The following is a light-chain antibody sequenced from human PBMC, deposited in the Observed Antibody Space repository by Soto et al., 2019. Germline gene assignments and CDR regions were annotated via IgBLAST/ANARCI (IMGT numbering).Light chain of an antibody. J-gene: IGLJ2*01. Sequence: QSVMTQPPSVSAAPGQKVTISCSGSSSNIGGNSVSWYQQLPGTAPKLLIYRDNQRPSGVPDRFSGSKSGTSAYLAISGLQSEDESDYYCSTWDDSLNSVLFGGGTKVTVL. CDR1: SSNIGGNS. V-gene: IGLV1-47*01. CDR3: STWDDSLNSVL. CDR2: RDN.